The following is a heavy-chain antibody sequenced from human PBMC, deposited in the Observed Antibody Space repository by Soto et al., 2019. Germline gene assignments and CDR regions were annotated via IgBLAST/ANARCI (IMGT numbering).Heavy chain of an antibody. CDR3: AKGHASGWPYYFDY. CDR1: GFTFSTYA. V-gene: IGHV3-23*01. D-gene: IGHD6-19*01. CDR2: ITGSGAST. Sequence: EEQLLESGGGSEQPGGSLRLSCAGSGFTFSTYAMSWVRQAPGKGPEWVSDITGSGASTNYAVSVKGRFTISRDNSKSTLYLQMNSLRAEDTAVYYCAKGHASGWPYYFDYWGQGTLVTVSS. J-gene: IGHJ4*02.